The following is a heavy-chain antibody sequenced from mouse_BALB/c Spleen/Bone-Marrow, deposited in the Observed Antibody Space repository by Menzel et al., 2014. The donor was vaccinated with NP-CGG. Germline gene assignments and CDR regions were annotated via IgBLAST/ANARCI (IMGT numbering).Heavy chain of an antibody. CDR2: INSNGGST. J-gene: IGHJ3*01. Sequence: EVMLVESGGGLVQPGGSLKLSCAASGFTFSSYGMSWVRQTPDKRLELVATINSNGGSTYYPDSVKGRFTISRDNAKNTLYLRMSSLKSEDTAMYYCARDPLYYYAWGQGTLVTVSA. CDR3: ARDPLYYYA. D-gene: IGHD1-1*01. V-gene: IGHV5-6-3*01. CDR1: GFTFSSYG.